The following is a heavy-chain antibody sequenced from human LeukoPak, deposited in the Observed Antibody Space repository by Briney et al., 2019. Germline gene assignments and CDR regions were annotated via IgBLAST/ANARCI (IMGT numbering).Heavy chain of an antibody. Sequence: TLSLTCTVSGGSISSYYWSWIRQPPGKALEWLALIDWDDDKYYSTSLKTRLTISKDTSKNQVVLTMTNMDPVDTATYYCARGLRLRSNGDPRLYYFDYWGQGTLVTVSS. CDR2: IDWDDDK. J-gene: IGHJ4*02. CDR3: ARGLRLRSNGDPRLYYFDY. V-gene: IGHV2-70*18. D-gene: IGHD4-17*01. CDR1: GGSISSYYW.